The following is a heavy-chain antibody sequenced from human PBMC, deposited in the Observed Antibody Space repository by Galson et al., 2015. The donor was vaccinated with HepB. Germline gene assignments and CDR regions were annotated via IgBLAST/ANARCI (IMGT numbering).Heavy chain of an antibody. J-gene: IGHJ6*03. CDR1: GFTFSSYW. D-gene: IGHD2-2*01. V-gene: IGHV3-74*01. Sequence: SLRLSCAASGFTFSSYWMHWVRQAPGKGLVWVPRINSDGSSTSYADSVKGRFTISRDNAKNTLYLQMNSLRAEDTAVYYCARGLGYCSSTSCQTSDYYYYYYMDVWGKGTTVTVSS. CDR3: ARGLGYCSSTSCQTSDYYYYYYMDV. CDR2: INSDGSST.